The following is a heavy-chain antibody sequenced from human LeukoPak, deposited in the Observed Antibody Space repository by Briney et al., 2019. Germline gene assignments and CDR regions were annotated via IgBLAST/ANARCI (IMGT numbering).Heavy chain of an antibody. CDR1: VYTFTSYY. CDR2: INPSGGST. Sequence: GASVKVSRKASVYTFTSYYMHCVRQPPGQGLEWMGIINPSGGSTSYAQKLQGRVTMTRDMSTSTVYMELSSLRSEDTAVYYCEVGGTRGFDYWGQGTLVTVSS. CDR3: EVGGTRGFDY. V-gene: IGHV1-46*01. D-gene: IGHD3-10*01. J-gene: IGHJ4*02.